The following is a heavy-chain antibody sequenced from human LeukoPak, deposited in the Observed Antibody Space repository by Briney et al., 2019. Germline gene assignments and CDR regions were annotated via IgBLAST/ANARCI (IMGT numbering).Heavy chain of an antibody. J-gene: IGHJ6*02. CDR2: IYSGGST. CDR3: ARAGRYYDSSGYYYYYYGMDV. Sequence: PGGSLRLSCAASGFTVSSNYMSWVRQAPGKGLEWVSVIYSGGSTYYADSVEGRFTISRGNSKNTLYLQMNSLRAEDTAVYYCARAGRYYDSSGYYYYYYGMDVWGQGTTVTVSS. V-gene: IGHV3-53*01. CDR1: GFTVSSNY. D-gene: IGHD3-22*01.